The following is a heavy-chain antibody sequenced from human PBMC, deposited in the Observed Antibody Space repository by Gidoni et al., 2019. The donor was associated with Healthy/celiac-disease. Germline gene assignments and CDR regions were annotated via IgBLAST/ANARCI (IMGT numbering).Heavy chain of an antibody. CDR3: ARVDYYDSSGLMDV. J-gene: IGHJ6*02. Sequence: QVQLVESGGGLVKPGGSLRLSCEASGFTFSDYYMSWIRQAPGKGLGWVSYISSSSSYTNYADSVKGRFTISIDNAKNSLYLQMNSLRAEDTAVYYCARVDYYDSSGLMDVWGQGTTVTVSS. CDR2: ISSSSSYT. V-gene: IGHV3-11*06. CDR1: GFTFSDYY. D-gene: IGHD3-22*01.